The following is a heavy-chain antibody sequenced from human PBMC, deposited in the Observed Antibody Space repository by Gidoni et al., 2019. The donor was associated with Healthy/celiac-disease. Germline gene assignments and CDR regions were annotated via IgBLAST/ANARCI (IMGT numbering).Heavy chain of an antibody. CDR2: IYYSGSP. CDR3: ARDLEYSSPPGPAFDI. CDR1: GGSISSYY. Sequence: QVQLQESGPGLVKPSETLSLTCTVSGGSISSYYWSWIRQPPGKVLKWIGYIYYSGSPNYNPSPKSRGPISVDTSKNQFSLKLSSLTAADTAVYYCARDLEYSSPPGPAFDIWGQGTMVTVSS. J-gene: IGHJ3*02. D-gene: IGHD6-6*01. V-gene: IGHV4-59*01.